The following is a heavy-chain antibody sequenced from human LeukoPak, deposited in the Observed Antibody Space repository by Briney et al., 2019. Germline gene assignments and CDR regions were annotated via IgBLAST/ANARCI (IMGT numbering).Heavy chain of an antibody. D-gene: IGHD1/OR15-1a*01. Sequence: ASVKVSCKAFGYTFTNYDVNWVRQAPGQGLEWVGWMNPNSGNTGYAQKFQGRVTMTRNTSITTTYLELSSLRSEDTAVYYCASHRGTYYQYYYGMDVWGQGTTVTVSS. CDR1: GYTFTNYD. CDR3: ASHRGTYYQYYYGMDV. CDR2: MNPNSGNT. J-gene: IGHJ6*02. V-gene: IGHV1-8*01.